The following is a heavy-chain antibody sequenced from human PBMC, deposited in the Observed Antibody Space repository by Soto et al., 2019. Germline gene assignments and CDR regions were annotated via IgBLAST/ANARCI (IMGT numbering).Heavy chain of an antibody. D-gene: IGHD1-26*01. V-gene: IGHV1-69*01. CDR3: ARDGGRHSGGIDY. Sequence: QVQLVQSGAEVKKPGSSVKVSCKASGGTFSSYSINWVRQAPGQGLEWMGEIIPIFGTANYAQKFQGRVTITADESTSKVYMELSSLRSEDTAVYSCARDGGRHSGGIDYWGQGTLVTVSS. J-gene: IGHJ4*02. CDR1: GGTFSSYS. CDR2: IIPIFGTA.